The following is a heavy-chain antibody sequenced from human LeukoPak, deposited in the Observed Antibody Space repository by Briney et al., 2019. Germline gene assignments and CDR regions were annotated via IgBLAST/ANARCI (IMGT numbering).Heavy chain of an antibody. CDR1: GFTFTSAW. J-gene: IGHJ4*02. CDR3: TTDLGLTMIRGVIVY. D-gene: IGHD3-10*01. CDR2: IKSKGDGETT. V-gene: IGHV3-15*01. Sequence: PGGSLRLSCAASGFTFTSAWMTWVRQAPGKGLEWVGRIKSKGDGETTDYAAPVKGRFSMSRDDSKATMYLQMYSLEAEDTAVYYCTTDLGLTMIRGVIVYWGQGALVTVSS.